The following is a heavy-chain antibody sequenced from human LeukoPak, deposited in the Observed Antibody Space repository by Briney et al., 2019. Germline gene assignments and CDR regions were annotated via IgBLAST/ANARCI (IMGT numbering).Heavy chain of an antibody. CDR3: ARTSPRYYGSRMDV. Sequence: GASVKVSCKASEYTFTSYDINWVRQATGQGLEWMGWMNPNSGNTGYAQKFQGRVTMTRNTSVNTAYMELSSLRSEDTAIYYCARTSPRYYGSRMDVWGQGTTVTVSS. V-gene: IGHV1-8*01. CDR2: MNPNSGNT. J-gene: IGHJ6*02. D-gene: IGHD3-10*01. CDR1: EYTFTSYD.